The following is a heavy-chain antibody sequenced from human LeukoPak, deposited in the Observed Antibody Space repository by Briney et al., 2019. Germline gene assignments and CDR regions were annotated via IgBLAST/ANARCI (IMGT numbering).Heavy chain of an antibody. Sequence: PGGSLRLSCAASGFTFSDYYMSWIRQAPGKGLEWVSYISSSGSTIYYADSVKGRFTISRDNAKNSLYLQMNSLRAEDTAVYYCASHLERSGSYYMNWPKQNYYYGMDVWGQGTTVTVSS. CDR2: ISSSGSTI. J-gene: IGHJ6*02. CDR3: ASHLERSGSYYMNWPKQNYYYGMDV. CDR1: GFTFSDYY. D-gene: IGHD3-10*01. V-gene: IGHV3-11*01.